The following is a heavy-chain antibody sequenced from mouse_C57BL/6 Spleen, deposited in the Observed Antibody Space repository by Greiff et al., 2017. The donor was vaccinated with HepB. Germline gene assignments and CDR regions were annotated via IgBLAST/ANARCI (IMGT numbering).Heavy chain of an antibody. CDR3: ARLLYGYERYFDY. J-gene: IGHJ2*01. CDR2: IYPGSGNT. D-gene: IGHD2-2*01. CDR1: GYTFTDYY. V-gene: IGHV1-76*01. Sequence: VQLQESGAELVRPGASVKLSCKASGYTFTDYYINWVKQRPGQGLEWIARIYPGSGNTYYNEKFKGKATLTAEKSSSTAYMQLSSLTSEDSAVYFCARLLYGYERYFDYWGQGTTLTVSS.